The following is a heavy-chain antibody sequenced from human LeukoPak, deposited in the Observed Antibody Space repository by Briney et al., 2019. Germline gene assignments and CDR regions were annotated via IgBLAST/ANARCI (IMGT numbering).Heavy chain of an antibody. J-gene: IGHJ1*01. V-gene: IGHV3-23*01. CDR1: GVTFSSYGFTFSSYG. Sequence: GGSLRLSCAASGVTFSSYGFTFSSYGMDWVRQAPGKGLEWVSGISGVGGSRYYADSVKGRFTISRDNSKNTLYLQMNSLRAEDTAVYYCARGGLDESFQYWGQGTLVTVST. D-gene: IGHD6-25*01. CDR3: ARGGLDESFQY. CDR2: ISGVGGSR.